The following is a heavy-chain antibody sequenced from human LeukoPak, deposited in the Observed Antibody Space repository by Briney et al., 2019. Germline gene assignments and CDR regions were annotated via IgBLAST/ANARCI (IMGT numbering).Heavy chain of an antibody. V-gene: IGHV4-34*01. CDR1: GGSFSGYY. Sequence: PSETLSLTCAVYGGSFSGYYWSWIRQPPGKGLEWIGEINHSGSTNYNPSLKSRVTTSVDTSKNQFSLKLSSVTAADTAVYYCARGSWGYYIQSFFDYWGQGTLVTVSS. J-gene: IGHJ4*02. D-gene: IGHD3-22*01. CDR2: INHSGST. CDR3: ARGSWGYYIQSFFDY.